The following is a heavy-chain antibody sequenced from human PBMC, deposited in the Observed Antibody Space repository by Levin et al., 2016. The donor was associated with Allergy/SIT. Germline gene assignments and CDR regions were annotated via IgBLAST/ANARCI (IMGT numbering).Heavy chain of an antibody. CDR2: TSGRGITT. J-gene: IGHJ4*02. Sequence: WIRQPPGKGLEWVATTSGRGITTYYIDSVKGRFTISRDNSKNTLYLQMSNLRVDDTAIYYCAKAALGTRPSNYFDQWGRGTLVTVSS. V-gene: IGHV3-23*01. CDR3: AKAALGTRPSNYFDQ. D-gene: IGHD1-14*01.